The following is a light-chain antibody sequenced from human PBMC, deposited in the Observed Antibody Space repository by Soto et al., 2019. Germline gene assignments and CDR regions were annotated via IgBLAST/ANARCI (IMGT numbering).Light chain of an antibody. CDR3: QQSYSTPVT. CDR1: QSISSY. Sequence: DIQMTQSPSSLPASVGDRVTITCRASQSISSYLNWYQQKPGKAPKLLIYAASSLQSGVPSRFSGSGSGTDFTLTISSLQPEDFATYYCQQSYSTPVTFGQGTKVDTK. CDR2: AAS. J-gene: IGKJ1*01. V-gene: IGKV1-39*01.